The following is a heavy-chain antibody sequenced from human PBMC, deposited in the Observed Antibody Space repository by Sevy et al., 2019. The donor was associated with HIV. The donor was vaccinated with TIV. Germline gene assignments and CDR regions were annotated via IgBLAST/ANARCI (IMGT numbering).Heavy chain of an antibody. V-gene: IGHV3-49*04. CDR1: GFTFGDYC. CDR2: LKSDVYGGTV. D-gene: IGHD6-13*01. J-gene: IGHJ4*02. Sequence: GGSLRLSCTASGFTFGDYCMSWVRQAPGKGLEWVAFLKSDVYGGTVDHAASVRGRFVISRDDSKTIAYLQMNDLKTEDTGGYYCTRWKAAQSRFEYWGQGALVTVSS. CDR3: TRWKAAQSRFEY.